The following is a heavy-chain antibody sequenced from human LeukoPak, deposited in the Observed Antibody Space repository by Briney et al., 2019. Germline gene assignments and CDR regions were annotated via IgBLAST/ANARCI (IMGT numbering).Heavy chain of an antibody. V-gene: IGHV3-7*01. Sequence: GGSLRLSCEASGFTFSSYWMSWVRQAPGKGLEWVANIRDDGGEIYYVDSVKGRFTISRDNAKNSLYLQMNSLRAEDTAVYYCARGFGELNSYYYMDVWGKGTTVTVSS. CDR2: IRDDGGEI. CDR3: ARGFGELNSYYYMDV. J-gene: IGHJ6*03. CDR1: GFTFSSYW. D-gene: IGHD3-10*01.